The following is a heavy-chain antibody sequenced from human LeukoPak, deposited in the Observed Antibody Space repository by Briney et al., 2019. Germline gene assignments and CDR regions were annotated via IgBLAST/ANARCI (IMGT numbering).Heavy chain of an antibody. Sequence: SETLSLTCTVSGGSINNDYWTWIRQPAGNGLKWIGRIYTSGSTNYNPSLTSRVAMSVDTYKNKFSLKLSSVTAADTAVYYCARAPTYDSTKFDIWGQGTMVTVSS. J-gene: IGHJ3*02. D-gene: IGHD3-22*01. CDR3: ARAPTYDSTKFDI. V-gene: IGHV4-4*07. CDR1: GGSINNDY. CDR2: IYTSGST.